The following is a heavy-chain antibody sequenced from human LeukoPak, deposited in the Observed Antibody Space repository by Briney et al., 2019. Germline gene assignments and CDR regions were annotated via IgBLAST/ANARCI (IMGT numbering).Heavy chain of an antibody. CDR1: GFTFSGSA. CDR2: IRSKANNYAT. Sequence: PGGSLKLSCAASGFTFSGSAMHWVRQASGKGLEWVGRIRSKANNYATAYAASVKGRFTISRDDSKNTAYLQMNSLKTEDTAVYYCTREGGGLLWFGELDYWGQGTLVTVSS. D-gene: IGHD3-10*01. CDR3: TREGGGLLWFGELDY. V-gene: IGHV3-73*01. J-gene: IGHJ4*02.